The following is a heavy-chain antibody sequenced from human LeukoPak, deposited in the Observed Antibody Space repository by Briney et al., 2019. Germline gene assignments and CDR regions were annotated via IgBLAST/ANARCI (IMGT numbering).Heavy chain of an antibody. J-gene: IGHJ4*02. V-gene: IGHV3-53*01. Sequence: GGSLILSCASSGFSVSIHYLNPVRQAPGSGLQSVSVIYSGGSTSYADSVKGRFSICRDTSKNTVDLQMNGLRAENTAVYYGARSLPGRGDTFDYGGLGTLVTVSS. CDR1: GFSVSIHY. CDR2: IYSGGST. CDR3: ARSLPGRGDTFDY. D-gene: IGHD4-17*01.